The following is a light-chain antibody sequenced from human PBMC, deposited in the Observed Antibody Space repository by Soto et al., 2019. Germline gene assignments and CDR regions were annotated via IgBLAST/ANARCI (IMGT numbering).Light chain of an antibody. CDR3: SSYTSTGTPWV. CDR1: SSDVGAYKF. CDR2: EVS. Sequence: QSALTQPASVSGSPGQSITIFCSGTSSDVGAYKFVAWYRDHPGKAPHVMIYEVSNRPSGVSNRFSGSKSGNTASLTISGLQPEDEGDYYCSSYTSTGTPWVFGGGTKLTVL. J-gene: IGLJ3*02. V-gene: IGLV2-14*01.